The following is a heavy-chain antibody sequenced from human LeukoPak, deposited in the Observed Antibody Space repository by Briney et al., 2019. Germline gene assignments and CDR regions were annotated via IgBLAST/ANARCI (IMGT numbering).Heavy chain of an antibody. CDR1: GFTFRSYY. J-gene: IGHJ6*02. Sequence: PGRSLRLSCAASGFTFRSYYMNWIRQAPGKGLEWVSYISGSGSARNYADSVKGRFTISRDNAKNSLYLQMNSLRAEDTAVYYCARAGDMDVWGQGTTVTVSS. V-gene: IGHV3-11*01. CDR2: ISGSGSAR. CDR3: ARAGDMDV.